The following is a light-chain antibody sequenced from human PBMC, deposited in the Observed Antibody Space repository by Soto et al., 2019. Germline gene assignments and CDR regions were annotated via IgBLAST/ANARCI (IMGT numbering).Light chain of an antibody. Sequence: QSALTQPASVSASPGQSITISCAGTSNDIGAYQYVSWYQHRPGKAPRRIIYEVTDRPSGVSSRFSGSKSDNSDSLTISGLQTDDEADYYCSSFTTSLTVIFGGGTKLTVL. CDR3: SSFTTSLTVI. CDR2: EVT. CDR1: SNDIGAYQY. J-gene: IGLJ2*01. V-gene: IGLV2-14*01.